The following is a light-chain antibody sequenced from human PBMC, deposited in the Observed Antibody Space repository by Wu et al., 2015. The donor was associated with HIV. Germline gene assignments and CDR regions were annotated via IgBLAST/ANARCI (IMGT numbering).Light chain of an antibody. CDR3: QQGSTWPLT. Sequence: EIVLAQSPATLSLSPGERATFSCRASPSVGSDLAWHQQKPGQAPRLLIYGASKRATGIPARFSGSKSGTDFTLTISSLEPEDFAVYYCQQGSTWPLTFGQGTRLEI. V-gene: IGKV3-11*01. J-gene: IGKJ5*01. CDR2: GAS. CDR1: PSVGSD.